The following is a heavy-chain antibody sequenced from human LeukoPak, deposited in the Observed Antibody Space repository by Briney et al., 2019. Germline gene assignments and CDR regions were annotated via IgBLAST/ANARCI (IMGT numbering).Heavy chain of an antibody. CDR3: ARVGATYGDPLEYDC. J-gene: IGHJ4*02. V-gene: IGHV1-18*01. CDR2: ISGYSGNT. D-gene: IGHD1-26*01. CDR1: GYSFTKYG. Sequence: ASVKVSCKASGYSFTKYGISWVRQAPGQGLEWMGWISGYSGNTNYAPKLQGRVTMTTDTSTSTAYMELRSLTSADTGTYYCARVGATYGDPLEYDCWGQGTLVTVSS.